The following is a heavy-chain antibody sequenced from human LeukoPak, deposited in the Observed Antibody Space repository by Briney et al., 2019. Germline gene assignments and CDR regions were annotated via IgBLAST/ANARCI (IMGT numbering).Heavy chain of an antibody. CDR3: AKSHYYDSSGYYYVVLYYFDY. CDR2: ISGSGGST. CDR1: GFTFSSYA. V-gene: IGHV3-23*01. Sequence: PGGSLRLSCAASGFTFSSYAMSWVRQAPGKGLEWVSAISGSGGSTYYADSVEGRFTISRDNSKNTLYLQMNSLRAEDTAVYYCAKSHYYDSSGYYYVVLYYFDYWGQGTLVTVSS. J-gene: IGHJ4*02. D-gene: IGHD3-22*01.